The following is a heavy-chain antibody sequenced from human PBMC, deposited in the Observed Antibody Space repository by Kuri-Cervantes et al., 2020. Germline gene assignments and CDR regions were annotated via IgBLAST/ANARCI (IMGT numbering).Heavy chain of an antibody. CDR2: MSYDGSNK. V-gene: IGHV3-30-3*01. Sequence: GESLKISCAASGFTFSSYAMHWVRQAPGKGLQWVAVMSYDGSNKYYADSVKGRFSISRDNSKNTLYLQMNSLTAEDTAVYYCARELSPRLEAAARWPTYYNYYGMYVWDQGTTVTVSS. J-gene: IGHJ6*02. CDR3: ARELSPRLEAAARWPTYYNYYGMYV. D-gene: IGHD2-15*01. CDR1: GFTFSSYA.